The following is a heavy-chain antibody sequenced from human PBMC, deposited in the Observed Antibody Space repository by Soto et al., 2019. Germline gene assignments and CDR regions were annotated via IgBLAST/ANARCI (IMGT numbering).Heavy chain of an antibody. J-gene: IGHJ4*02. CDR1: GFTFSSYA. Sequence: EVQLLESGGGLVQPGGSLRLSCAASGFTFSSYAMSWVRQAPGKGLEWVSAISGSGGSTYYADSVKGRFTISRDNSKNTLYLQMNSRRAEDTAVYYCAKDTHWNDDISITNFDYWGQGTLVTVSS. CDR3: AKDTHWNDDISITNFDY. D-gene: IGHD1-1*01. CDR2: ISGSGGST. V-gene: IGHV3-23*01.